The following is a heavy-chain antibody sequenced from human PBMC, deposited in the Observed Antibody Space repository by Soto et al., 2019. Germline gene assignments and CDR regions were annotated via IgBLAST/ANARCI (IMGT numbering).Heavy chain of an antibody. Sequence: EVLLVESGGGLVQPGGSLRLSCAASGFIFSDHYMDWVRQAPGKGLEWVALIRNKANSHSTEYAASVEGRFTISVDDAKNTLYLQMNSLKTEDTAVYYCARYSGSYSRHSDYWGQGTLVTISS. CDR3: ARYSGSYSRHSDY. CDR2: IRNKANSHST. V-gene: IGHV3-72*01. CDR1: GFIFSDHY. J-gene: IGHJ4*02. D-gene: IGHD1-26*01.